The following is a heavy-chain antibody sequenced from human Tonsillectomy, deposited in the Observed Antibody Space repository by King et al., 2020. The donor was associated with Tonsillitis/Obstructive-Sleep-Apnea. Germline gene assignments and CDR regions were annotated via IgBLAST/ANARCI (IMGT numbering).Heavy chain of an antibody. CDR1: GFTFSNYA. D-gene: IGHD3-16*01. V-gene: IGHV3-23*04. J-gene: IGHJ4*02. CDR3: ATNENYELYFDY. CDR2: ISSSGGNT. Sequence: VQLVESGGGLVQPGGSLRLSCAASGFTFSNYAMSWVRQAPGKGLEWVSSISSSGGNTYYADSVKGRLTISRDTSKNTLYLQMNSQRAEDTAVYYCATNENYELYFDYWGQGNLVTVSS.